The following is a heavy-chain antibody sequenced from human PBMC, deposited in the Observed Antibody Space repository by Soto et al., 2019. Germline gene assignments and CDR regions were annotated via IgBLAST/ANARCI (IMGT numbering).Heavy chain of an antibody. D-gene: IGHD5-12*01. J-gene: IGHJ4*02. V-gene: IGHV1-69*13. CDR1: GGTFSSYA. CDR3: ARDRGYSGYDFGY. CDR2: IIPIFGTA. Sequence: ASVKVSCKASGGTFSSYAISWVRQAPGQGLEWMGGIIPIFGTANYAQKFQGRVTITADESTSTAYMELSSLRSEDTAVYYCARDRGYSGYDFGYWGQGTLVTVSS.